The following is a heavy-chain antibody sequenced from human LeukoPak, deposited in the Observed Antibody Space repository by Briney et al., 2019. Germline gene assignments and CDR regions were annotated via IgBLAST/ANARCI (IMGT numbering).Heavy chain of an antibody. V-gene: IGHV1-18*01. CDR2: ISAYNGNT. D-gene: IGHD3-10*01. Sequence: ASVKVSCKASGYTFTSYGISWVRQAPGQGLEWMGWISAYNGNTNYAQKLQGRVTMTTDTSTCTAYMELRSLRSDDTAVYYCARDHRLSKYYYGSGSYFGNPPGYWGQGTLVTVSS. CDR3: ARDHRLSKYYYGSGSYFGNPPGY. J-gene: IGHJ4*02. CDR1: GYTFTSYG.